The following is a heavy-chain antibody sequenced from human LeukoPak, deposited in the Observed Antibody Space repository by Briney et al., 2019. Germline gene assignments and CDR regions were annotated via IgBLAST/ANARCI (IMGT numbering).Heavy chain of an antibody. CDR3: ARSQLYSEPQNSYLFYMDV. D-gene: IGHD1-14*01. V-gene: IGHV1-8*03. CDR1: GSTFTNYN. CDR2: INPNTATT. Sequence: ASVKVSCRASGSTFTNYNVYWGRQAAGQGPEWVGQINPNTATTLYARKLQGRITITRNTSMSLVYLEVTSLRSEDTAAYYCARSQLYSEPQNSYLFYMDVWGTGTTVIVSS. J-gene: IGHJ6*03.